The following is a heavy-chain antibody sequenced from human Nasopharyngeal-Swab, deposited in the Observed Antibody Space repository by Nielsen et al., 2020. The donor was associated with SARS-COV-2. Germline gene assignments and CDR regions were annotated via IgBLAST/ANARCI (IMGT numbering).Heavy chain of an antibody. Sequence: GESLKISCAASGFTFSSYEMNWVRQAPGKGLEWVSYISSSGSTIYYADSVKGRFTIFRDNAKNSLYLQMNSLRAEDTAVYYCARASLSGSSTGRRAFDIWGQGTMVTVSS. CDR1: GFTFSSYE. D-gene: IGHD1-26*01. CDR2: ISSSGSTI. J-gene: IGHJ3*02. CDR3: ARASLSGSSTGRRAFDI. V-gene: IGHV3-48*03.